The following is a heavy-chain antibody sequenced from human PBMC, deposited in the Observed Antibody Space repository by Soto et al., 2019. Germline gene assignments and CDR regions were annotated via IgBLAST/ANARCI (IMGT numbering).Heavy chain of an antibody. V-gene: IGHV1-18*01. CDR2: ISGYNGDT. Sequence: QGQLVQSGGEVKKSGASVKVSCKASGYTFSRYGISWVRQAPGKGLEWMGWISGYNGDTNYAQKFQGRVTMTIDTSTTTAYMDLRSLTSDDTAVYYCAKNGQPPYYYYGLDVWGQGTTVTVSS. J-gene: IGHJ6*02. D-gene: IGHD2-8*01. CDR3: AKNGQPPYYYYGLDV. CDR1: GYTFSRYG.